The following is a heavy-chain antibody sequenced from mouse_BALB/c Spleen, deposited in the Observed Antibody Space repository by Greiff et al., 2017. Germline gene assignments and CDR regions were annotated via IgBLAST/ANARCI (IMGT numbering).Heavy chain of an antibody. CDR1: GFNIKDTY. CDR2: IDPANGNT. J-gene: IGHJ4*01. D-gene: IGHD2-14*01. V-gene: IGHV14-3*02. Sequence: VQLQQSGAELVKPGASVKLSCTASGFNIKDTYMHWVKQRPEQGLEWIGRIDPANGNTKYDPKFQGKANITADTSSNTADLQLSSLTSEDTAVYYCARGYRYDDYAMDYWGQGTSVTVSS. CDR3: ARGYRYDDYAMDY.